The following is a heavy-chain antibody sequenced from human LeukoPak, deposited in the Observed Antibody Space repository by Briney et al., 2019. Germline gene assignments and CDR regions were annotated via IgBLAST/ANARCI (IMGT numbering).Heavy chain of an antibody. CDR2: IYHSGST. CDR1: GYSISSGYY. J-gene: IGHJ3*02. Sequence: SETLSLTCAVSGYSISSGYYWGWIRQPPGKGLEWIGSIYHSGSTYYNPSLKSRVTISVDTSKNQFSLKLSSVTAADTAVYYCARQPPTGSGASDIWGQGTMVTVSS. D-gene: IGHD3-10*01. CDR3: ARQPPTGSGASDI. V-gene: IGHV4-38-2*01.